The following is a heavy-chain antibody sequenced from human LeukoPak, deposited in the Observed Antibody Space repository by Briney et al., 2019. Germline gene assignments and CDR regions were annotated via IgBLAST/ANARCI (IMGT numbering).Heavy chain of an antibody. J-gene: IGHJ4*02. CDR1: GYTFSAYH. D-gene: IGHD2-21*01. Sequence: GGSLRLSCAASGYTFSAYHINWVRRAPGKGLEWISYISTTGTTLHYADSVKGRFAISRDNAKSSLYLQMNSLRDEDTAVYYCARVWQDYSGVDYWGQGTLVTVSS. V-gene: IGHV3-48*02. CDR2: ISTTGTTL. CDR3: ARVWQDYSGVDY.